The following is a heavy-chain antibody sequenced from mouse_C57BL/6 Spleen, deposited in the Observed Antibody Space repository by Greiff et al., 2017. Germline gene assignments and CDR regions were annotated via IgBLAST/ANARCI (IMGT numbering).Heavy chain of an antibody. Sequence: VQLQQSGPVLVKPGASVKMSCKASGYTFTDYYMNWVKQSHGKSLEWIGVINPYNGGTSYNQKFKGKATLTVDKSSSTAYMELNSLTSEDSAVYYGARGDGYYPYFDYWGQGTTLTVSS. D-gene: IGHD2-3*01. CDR3: ARGDGYYPYFDY. CDR1: GYTFTDYY. CDR2: INPYNGGT. J-gene: IGHJ2*01. V-gene: IGHV1-19*01.